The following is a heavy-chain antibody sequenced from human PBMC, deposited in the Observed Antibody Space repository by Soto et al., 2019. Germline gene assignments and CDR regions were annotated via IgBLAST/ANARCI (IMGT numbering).Heavy chain of an antibody. CDR3: ARGGVAPIDY. CDR1: GGSFSGYY. V-gene: IGHV4-34*01. Sequence: QVQLQQWGAGLLKPSETLSLTCAVYGGSFSGYYWSWIRQPPGKGLEWIGEINHSGSTNYNPSLKSRVTISVDTSKNQFSLKLSSVTAADTAVYYCARGGVAPIDYWGQGTLVTVSS. CDR2: INHSGST. J-gene: IGHJ4*02. D-gene: IGHD3-3*01.